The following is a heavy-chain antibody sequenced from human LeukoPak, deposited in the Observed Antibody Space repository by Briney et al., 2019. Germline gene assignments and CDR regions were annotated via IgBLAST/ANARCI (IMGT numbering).Heavy chain of an antibody. D-gene: IGHD3-3*01. CDR3: AAPGASGFVGNFWSGPLDY. Sequence: GASVKVSCRAPGYTFTSHYMHWVRQAPGQGLVWMGIINPSAGSTSYPQKFQGRVTMTRDTSTSTVYVELSSLRSEDTAVYYCAAPGASGFVGNFWSGPLDYWGQGTLVTVSS. CDR2: INPSAGST. CDR1: GYTFTSHY. J-gene: IGHJ4*02. V-gene: IGHV1-46*01.